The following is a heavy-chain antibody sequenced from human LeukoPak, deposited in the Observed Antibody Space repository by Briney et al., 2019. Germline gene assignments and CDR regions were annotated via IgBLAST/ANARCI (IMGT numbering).Heavy chain of an antibody. D-gene: IGHD3-22*01. CDR3: ARDYYDSSGYYYLTISWFDP. J-gene: IGHJ5*02. Sequence: ASVKVSCKASGYTFTGYYMHWVRQAPGQGLEWMACINPNSGDTNYAQKFQGRVTMTRDTSISTAYMELSRLRSDDTAVYYCARDYYDSSGYYYLTISWFDPWGQGTLVTVSS. CDR1: GYTFTGYY. CDR2: INPNSGDT. V-gene: IGHV1-2*02.